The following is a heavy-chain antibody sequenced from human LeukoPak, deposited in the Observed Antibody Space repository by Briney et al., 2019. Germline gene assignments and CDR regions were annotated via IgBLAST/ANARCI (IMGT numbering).Heavy chain of an antibody. CDR1: GFTFSSYW. CDR2: IKSDGSST. J-gene: IGHJ4*02. D-gene: IGHD6-13*01. Sequence: GGSLRLSCAASGFTFSSYWMNWVRQAPGKGLEWVSRIKSDGSSTNYAASVKGRFTISRGNAKNTLYLQMNSLRAADTAVYYCARDRRSGSWYPSLGYWGQGTLVTVSS. CDR3: ARDRRSGSWYPSLGY. V-gene: IGHV3-74*01.